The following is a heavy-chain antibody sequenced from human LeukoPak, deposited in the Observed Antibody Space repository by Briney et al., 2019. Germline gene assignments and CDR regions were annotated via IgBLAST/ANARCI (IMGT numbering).Heavy chain of an antibody. CDR3: ARVHLRNAFDI. CDR2: IYYSGST. D-gene: IGHD3-3*01. CDR1: GGSISSHY. Sequence: SETLSLTCTVSGGSISSHYWSWIRQPPGKGLEWIGYIYYSGSTNYNPSLKSRVTISVDTSKNQFSLKLSSVTAADTAVYYCARVHLRNAFDIWGQGTMVTVSS. J-gene: IGHJ3*02. V-gene: IGHV4-59*11.